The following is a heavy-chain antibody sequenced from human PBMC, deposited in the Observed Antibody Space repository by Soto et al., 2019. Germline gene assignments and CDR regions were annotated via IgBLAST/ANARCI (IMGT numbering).Heavy chain of an antibody. D-gene: IGHD6-13*01. CDR2: IIPIFGTA. CDR3: AKANSGGSWPARPWRYFDL. V-gene: IGHV1-69*12. CDR1: GGTFSSYA. J-gene: IGHJ2*01. Sequence: QVQLVQSGAEVKKPGSSVKVSCKASGGTFSSYAISWVRQAPGQGLEWMGGIIPIFGTANYAQKFQGRVTITADESTSTAYMELSSLRSEDTAVYYCAKANSGGSWPARPWRYFDLWGRGTLVTVSS.